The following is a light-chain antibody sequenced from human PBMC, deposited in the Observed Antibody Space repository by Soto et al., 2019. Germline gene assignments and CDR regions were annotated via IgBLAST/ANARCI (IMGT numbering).Light chain of an antibody. CDR3: QQVNDYPIT. V-gene: IGKV1-9*01. Sequence: DLQLTQSPSFLSTSVGDRVTIACRASQDIKSYLAWYQQKPGKAPKLLIYPASTLQSGVPSRFSGSGSGTEFTLTISSLQPEDFATYHCQQVNDYPITFGQGTRLEIK. CDR1: QDIKSY. J-gene: IGKJ5*01. CDR2: PAS.